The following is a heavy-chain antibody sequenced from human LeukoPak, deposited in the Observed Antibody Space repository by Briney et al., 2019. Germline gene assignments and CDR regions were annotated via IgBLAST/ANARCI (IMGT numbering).Heavy chain of an antibody. V-gene: IGHV3-23*01. CDR1: GFTFSSYA. J-gene: IGHJ4*02. CDR3: AKDGCSDGRCYDYFDH. Sequence: GGSLRLSCAASGFTFSSYAMSWVRQAPGKGLEWVSSISGSGGSTYYADSVKGRFTISRDNSKNTLFLQMNSLRAEDTAVYYCAKDGCSDGRCYDYFDHWGQGTLVTVSS. CDR2: ISGSGGST. D-gene: IGHD2-15*01.